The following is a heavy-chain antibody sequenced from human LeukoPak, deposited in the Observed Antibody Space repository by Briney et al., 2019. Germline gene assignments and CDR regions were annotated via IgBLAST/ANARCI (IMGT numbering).Heavy chain of an antibody. CDR1: GGSFSGYY. J-gene: IGHJ4*02. V-gene: IGHV4-34*01. D-gene: IGHD4-17*01. CDR2: INHSGST. Sequence: SETLSLTCAVYGGSFSGYYWSWIRQPPGKGLEWIGEINHSGSTNYNPSLKSRVTISVDTSKNQFSLKLSSVTAADTAVYYCARHVTTTFDYWGQGTLVTVSS. CDR3: ARHVTTTFDY.